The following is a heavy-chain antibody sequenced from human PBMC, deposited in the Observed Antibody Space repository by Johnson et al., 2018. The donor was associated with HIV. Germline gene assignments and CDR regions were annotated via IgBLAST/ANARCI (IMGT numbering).Heavy chain of an antibody. CDR3: ARDLVGATNVAAFDI. CDR2: TQYDGGNK. J-gene: IGHJ3*02. Sequence: VQLVESGGGVVQPGGSLRLSCAASGFTFSSYGMHWVRQAPGKGLEWVAFTQYDGGNKYYAYSVKGRFTISRDNSKNTLYLQMNSLRAEDTAVYYCARDLVGATNVAAFDIWCQGTMVTVSS. D-gene: IGHD1-26*01. CDR1: GFTFSSYG. V-gene: IGHV3-30*02.